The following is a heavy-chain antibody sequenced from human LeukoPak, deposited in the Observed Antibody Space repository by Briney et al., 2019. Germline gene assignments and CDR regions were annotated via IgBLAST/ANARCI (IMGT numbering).Heavy chain of an antibody. CDR3: AKYSTSIIRGAFDF. CDR2: ISAGGLNT. V-gene: IGHV3-23*01. J-gene: IGHJ3*01. Sequence: PGGSLRLSCAASGFTFKTYAMSWVRQAPGEGLEWVASISAGGLNTYYADAVEGRFSISRDNFKDTVFLQMNSLRAEDTALYYCAKYSTSIIRGAFDFWGQGTMVTVSS. D-gene: IGHD3-10*01. CDR1: GFTFKTYA.